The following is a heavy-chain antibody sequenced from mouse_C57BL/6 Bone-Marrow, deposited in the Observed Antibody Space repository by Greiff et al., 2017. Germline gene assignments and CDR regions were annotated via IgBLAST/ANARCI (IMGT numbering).Heavy chain of an antibody. J-gene: IGHJ2*01. CDR1: GYTFTSYW. D-gene: IGHD1-2*01. Sequence: QVQLQQPGAELVRPGTSVKLSCKASGYTFTSYWMHWVKQRPGQGLEWIGVIDPSDSYTNYNQKFKGKATLTVDTSSSTAYMQLSSLTSEDSAVYYCARTVPLLQYFDYWGQGTTLTVSS. CDR3: ARTVPLLQYFDY. CDR2: IDPSDSYT. V-gene: IGHV1-59*01.